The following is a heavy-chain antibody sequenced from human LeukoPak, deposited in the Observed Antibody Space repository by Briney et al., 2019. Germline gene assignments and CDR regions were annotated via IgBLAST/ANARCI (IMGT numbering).Heavy chain of an antibody. Sequence: ASVKVSCKASGYTFTGYYMHWVRQAPGQGLEWMGWINPNSGGTNYAQKFQGRVTMTRDTSISTAYMELSRLRSDDTAVYYCARNAGYCSSTSCRWFDPWGQGTLVTVSS. CDR1: GYTFTGYY. CDR2: INPNSGGT. J-gene: IGHJ5*02. CDR3: ARNAGYCSSTSCRWFDP. D-gene: IGHD2-2*01. V-gene: IGHV1-2*02.